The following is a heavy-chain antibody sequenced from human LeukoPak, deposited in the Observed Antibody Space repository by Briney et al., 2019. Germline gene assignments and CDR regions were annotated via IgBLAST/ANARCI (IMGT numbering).Heavy chain of an antibody. V-gene: IGHV1-69*13. CDR2: IIPIFGTA. D-gene: IGHD5/OR15-5a*01. J-gene: IGHJ4*02. Sequence: GASVKVSCKASGGTFSSYAISWVRQAPGQGLEWMGGIIPIFGTANYAQKFQGRVTITADESTSTAYMELSSLRSEDAAVYYCARDPRGNSVYVFDYWGQGTLVTVSS. CDR3: ARDPRGNSVYVFDY. CDR1: GGTFSSYA.